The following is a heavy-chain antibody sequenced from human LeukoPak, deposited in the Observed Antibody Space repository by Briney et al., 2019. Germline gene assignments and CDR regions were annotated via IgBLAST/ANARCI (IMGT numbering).Heavy chain of an antibody. Sequence: ASVKVSCKASGYTFTTYGFSWVRQAPGEGLEWMGWISAYNGNTNYAQKLQGRVTMTTDTSTSTAYMELRSLRSDDTAVYYCARGGYCSSTSCYSTPKYNWFDPWGQGTLVTVSS. V-gene: IGHV1-18*01. J-gene: IGHJ5*02. CDR1: GYTFTTYG. D-gene: IGHD2-2*01. CDR3: ARGGYCSSTSCYSTPKYNWFDP. CDR2: ISAYNGNT.